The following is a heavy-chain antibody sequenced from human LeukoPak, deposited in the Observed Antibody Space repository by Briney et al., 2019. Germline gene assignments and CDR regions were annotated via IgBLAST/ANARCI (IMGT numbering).Heavy chain of an antibody. CDR3: ARGYYYDSSGYLYYYYYYYMDV. CDR2: IYYSGST. J-gene: IGHJ6*03. D-gene: IGHD3-22*01. V-gene: IGHV4-39*07. CDR1: GGSISSSSYY. Sequence: PSETLSLTCTVSGGSISSSSYYWGWIRQPPGKGLEWIGSIYYSGSTNYNPSLKSRVTISVDTSKNQFSLKLSSVTAADTAVYYCARGYYYDSSGYLYYYYYYYMDVWGKGTTVTVSS.